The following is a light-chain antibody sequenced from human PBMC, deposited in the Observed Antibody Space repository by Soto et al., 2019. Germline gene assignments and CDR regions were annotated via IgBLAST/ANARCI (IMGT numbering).Light chain of an antibody. Sequence: IVITQTPLAWAITPGEQAPMSCRPSQSLLPSDGYTYLYWFLQKARPVSTSPANRFAGVPDRFSGSGSGTDFTLKISRVEAEDVAVYYCMQNTHWPITCGQGTQREIK. J-gene: IGKJ5*01. CDR1: QSLLPSDGYTY. CDR3: MQNTHWPIT. V-gene: IGKV2D-26*01.